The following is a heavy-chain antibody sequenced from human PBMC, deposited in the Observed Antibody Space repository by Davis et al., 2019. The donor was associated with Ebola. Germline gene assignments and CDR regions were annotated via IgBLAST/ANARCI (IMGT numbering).Heavy chain of an antibody. J-gene: IGHJ4*02. CDR1: VITFSSYA. D-gene: IGHD3-16*01. Sequence: GGSLRLSCTDSVITFSSYAMTWVRQAPGKGLEWVSAISGSGGSTYYADSVKGRFTISRDNSKKTLYLQMNSLRPEDTALYYCAKPYLYGVDYWGQGTLVTVSS. CDR2: ISGSGGST. V-gene: IGHV3-23*01. CDR3: AKPYLYGVDY.